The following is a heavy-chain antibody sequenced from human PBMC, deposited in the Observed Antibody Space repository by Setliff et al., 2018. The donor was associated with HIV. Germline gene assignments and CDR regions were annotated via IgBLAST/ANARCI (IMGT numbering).Heavy chain of an antibody. CDR2: LRYDGSNK. Sequence: GESLRLSCAASGFTFSSYGMHWVRQAPGKGLAWVAFLRYDGSNKYYADSVKGRFTISRDNSKNTLYLQMNSLRAEDTAVYYCAKDAYYYDSSGYYPFDYWGQGTLVTVSS. V-gene: IGHV3-30*02. CDR1: GFTFSSYG. CDR3: AKDAYYYDSSGYYPFDY. J-gene: IGHJ4*02. D-gene: IGHD3-22*01.